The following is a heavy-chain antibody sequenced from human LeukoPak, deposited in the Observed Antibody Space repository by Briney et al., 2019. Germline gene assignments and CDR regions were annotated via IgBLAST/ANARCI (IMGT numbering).Heavy chain of an antibody. V-gene: IGHV3-30*02. J-gene: IGHJ4*02. Sequence: GGSLRLSCAASGFTFTSYGMHWVRQAPGKGLEWVAFIHYDGSDKYYADSVKGRFTISRDNSKNTLYLQMNSLRTEDTAVYYCTKDLHIGAAAGLLDYWGQGTLVSVSS. D-gene: IGHD6-13*01. CDR1: GFTFTSYG. CDR3: TKDLHIGAAAGLLDY. CDR2: IHYDGSDK.